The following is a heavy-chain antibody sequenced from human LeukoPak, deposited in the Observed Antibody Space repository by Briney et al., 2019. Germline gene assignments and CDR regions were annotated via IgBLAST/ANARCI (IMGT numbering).Heavy chain of an antibody. D-gene: IGHD3-10*01. CDR2: ISDGGGSR. J-gene: IGHJ4*02. CDR1: GITLSNYG. V-gene: IGHV3-23*01. CDR3: AKRGVVIRAVIIVGFHKEAYYFDY. Sequence: PGGPLRLSCAVSGITLSNYGMSWVRQAPGKGLEWVAGISDGGGSRNYADSVKGRFTISRDNPKNTLYLQMNSLRAEDTAVYFCAKRGVVIRAVIIVGFHKEAYYFDYWGQGALVTVSS.